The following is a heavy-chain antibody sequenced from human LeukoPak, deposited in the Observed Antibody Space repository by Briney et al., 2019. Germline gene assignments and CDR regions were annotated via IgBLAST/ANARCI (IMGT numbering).Heavy chain of an antibody. CDR2: IYYSGST. Sequence: SETLSLTCTVSGGSISSYYWSWIRQPPGKGLEWIGYIYYSGSTNYNPSLKSRVTISVDTSKNQFSLKLSSVTAADTAVYYCARTGYSDAFDIWGQGTMVTVSS. J-gene: IGHJ3*02. V-gene: IGHV4-59*01. CDR3: ARTGYSDAFDI. D-gene: IGHD3-9*01. CDR1: GGSISSYY.